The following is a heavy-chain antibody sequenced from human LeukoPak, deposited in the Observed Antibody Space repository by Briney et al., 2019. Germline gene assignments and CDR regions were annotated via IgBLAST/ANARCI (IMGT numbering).Heavy chain of an antibody. CDR3: ARVWDDYFFDY. CDR1: GDSICTSGYY. V-gene: IGHV4-31*03. D-gene: IGHD1-26*01. Sequence: SETLSLTCTVSGDSICTSGYYWSWIRQHPGTGLEWIAYIHYIGNTYYNPSLESRVTMSVDTSSNQFSLNVAPVTAADTAVYYCARVWDDYFFDYWGQGILVTVSS. J-gene: IGHJ4*02. CDR2: IHYIGNT.